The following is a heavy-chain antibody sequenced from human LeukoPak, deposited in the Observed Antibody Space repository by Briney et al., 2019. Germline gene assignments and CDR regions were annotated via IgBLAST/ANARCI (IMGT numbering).Heavy chain of an antibody. CDR2: IYPGDSDT. CDR1: GYSFTSFW. V-gene: IGHV5-51*01. CDR3: ATSEYSYGPRPLDY. Sequence: GESLKISCKGSGYSFTSFWIDWVRQMPGKGLELMGIIYPGDSDTRYSPSFQGQVTISADKSISTAYLQWSSLKASDTAMYYCATSEYSYGPRPLDYWGQGTLVTVSS. D-gene: IGHD5-18*01. J-gene: IGHJ4*02.